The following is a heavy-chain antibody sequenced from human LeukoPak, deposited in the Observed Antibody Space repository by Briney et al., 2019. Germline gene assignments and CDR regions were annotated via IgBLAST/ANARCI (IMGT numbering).Heavy chain of an antibody. Sequence: GGSLRLSCAASGFSFSTHWMHRVRQAPGKGLVYVAQINSDGSATAYADSVKGRFTISRDNAKNTLYLEMSSLRAEDTAVYYCGSLTVVARDHWGQGTLVTVSS. CDR1: GFSFSTHW. V-gene: IGHV3-74*01. J-gene: IGHJ4*02. D-gene: IGHD3-22*01. CDR2: INSDGSAT. CDR3: GSLTVVARDH.